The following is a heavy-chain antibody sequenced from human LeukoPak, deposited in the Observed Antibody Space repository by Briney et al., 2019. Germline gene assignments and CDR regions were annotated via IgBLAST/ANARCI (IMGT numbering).Heavy chain of an antibody. CDR1: GFTFSSYA. D-gene: IGHD3-22*01. V-gene: IGHV3-23*01. CDR2: ISGSGGST. J-gene: IGHJ4*02. Sequence: GGSLRLSCAASGFTFSSYAMSWVRQAPGKGLEWVSAISGSGGSTYYADSVKGRFTISRGNSKNTLYLQMNSLRAEDTAVYYCAKDFEVVSGVYYYDSSGYYFDYWGQGTLVTVSS. CDR3: AKDFEVVSGVYYYDSSGYYFDY.